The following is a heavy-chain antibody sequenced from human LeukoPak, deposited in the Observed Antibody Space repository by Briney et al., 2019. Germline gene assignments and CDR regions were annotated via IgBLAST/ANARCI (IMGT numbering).Heavy chain of an antibody. V-gene: IGHV3-21*01. J-gene: IGHJ1*01. CDR1: GFTFSSYS. CDR3: ARGTDLYCSRTSCYGEYFQH. CDR2: ISSSSSYI. D-gene: IGHD2-2*01. Sequence: GGSLRLSCAASGFTFSSYSMNWVRQAPGKGLEWVSSISSSSSYIYYADSVKGRFTISRDNAKNSLYLQMNSLRAEDTAVYYCARGTDLYCSRTSCYGEYFQHWGQGTLVTVSS.